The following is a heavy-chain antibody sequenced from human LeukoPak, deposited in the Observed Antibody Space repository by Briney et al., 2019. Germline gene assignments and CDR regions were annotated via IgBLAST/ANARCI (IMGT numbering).Heavy chain of an antibody. J-gene: IGHJ4*02. CDR2: ISSSSSYI. D-gene: IGHD3-9*01. V-gene: IGHV3-21*01. CDR1: GFTFSSYS. CDR3: ARASGLNELRYFDPRPYYFDY. Sequence: PGGSLRLSCAASGFTFSSYSMNWVRQAPGKGLEWVSSISSSSSYIYYADSVKGRFTISRDNAKNSLYLQMNSLRAEDTAVYYCARASGLNELRYFDPRPYYFDYWGQGTLVTVPS.